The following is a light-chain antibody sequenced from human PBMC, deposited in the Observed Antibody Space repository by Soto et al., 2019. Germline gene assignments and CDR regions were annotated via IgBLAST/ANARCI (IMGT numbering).Light chain of an antibody. Sequence: EIAMTQSPATLSVSPGERATLSCRASQSVSSNLAWHQQKPGQAPRLLIYGASTRATGIPARFSGSGSGTEFTLTISSLQSEDFSVYYCQQHNNWPPRIPFGQGSRLEI. CDR3: QQHNNWPPRIP. V-gene: IGKV3-15*01. CDR1: QSVSSN. J-gene: IGKJ5*01. CDR2: GAS.